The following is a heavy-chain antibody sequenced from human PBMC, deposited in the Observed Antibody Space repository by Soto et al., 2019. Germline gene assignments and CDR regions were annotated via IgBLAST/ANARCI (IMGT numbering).Heavy chain of an antibody. CDR3: ARVDSSMFEGGEWFDP. V-gene: IGHV1-69*12. Sequence: QVVQSGAEVKKPGSSVKVSCEASGGTSNRQAFSWVRQAPGQGLEWMGGIIPIFGTTDYSQKFQGRVNITADEATSTAYMELSSLTSDDTAVYYCARVDSSMFEGGEWFDPWGQGTLVTVSS. J-gene: IGHJ5*02. CDR1: GGTSNRQA. CDR2: IIPIFGTT. D-gene: IGHD3-10*02.